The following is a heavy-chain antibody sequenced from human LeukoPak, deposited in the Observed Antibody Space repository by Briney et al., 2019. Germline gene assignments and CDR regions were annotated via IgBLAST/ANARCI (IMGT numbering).Heavy chain of an antibody. CDR2: ISASGGST. J-gene: IGHJ3*02. Sequence: PGGSLRLSCAASGFTFSNYAMNWVRQAPGKGLEWVSTISASGGSTSYADSEKGRFTISRDNSKNTLYLQMNTLRAEDTAVYYCAKDREYSYVYDAFDIWGQGTLVTVSS. CDR3: AKDREYSYVYDAFDI. V-gene: IGHV3-23*01. CDR1: GFTFSNYA. D-gene: IGHD5-18*01.